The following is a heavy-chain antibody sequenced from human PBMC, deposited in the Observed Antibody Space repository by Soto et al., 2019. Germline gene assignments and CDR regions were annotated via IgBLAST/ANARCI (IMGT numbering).Heavy chain of an antibody. D-gene: IGHD3-22*01. CDR1: GGTFSSYA. Sequence: QVQLVQSGAEVKKPGSSVKVSCKASGGTFSSYAISWVRQAPGQGLEWMGGIIPIFGTANYAQKFKGRVTITADESTSTAYMELSSLRSEDTAVYYCARSRVTYYYDRSAFDIWGQGKMVTVSS. CDR2: IIPIFGTA. V-gene: IGHV1-69*01. J-gene: IGHJ3*02. CDR3: ARSRVTYYYDRSAFDI.